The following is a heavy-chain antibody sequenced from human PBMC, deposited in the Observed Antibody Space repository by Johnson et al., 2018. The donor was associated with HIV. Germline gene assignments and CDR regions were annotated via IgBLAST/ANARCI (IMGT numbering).Heavy chain of an antibody. CDR1: GFAFSSYG. D-gene: IGHD1-26*01. CDR2: LYADGRT. J-gene: IGHJ3*01. CDR3: ATKGSKWELIVEGFAV. Sequence: QEQLVESGGGVVQPGGSLRLSCVASGFAFSSYGMHWVRQAPGKGLEWVSVLYADGRTYYADSVKGRFTVSSDYSENTLYLQVNSLTAEDTAVYYCATKGSKWELIVEGFAVWGQGPMVTVSS. V-gene: IGHV3-NL1*01.